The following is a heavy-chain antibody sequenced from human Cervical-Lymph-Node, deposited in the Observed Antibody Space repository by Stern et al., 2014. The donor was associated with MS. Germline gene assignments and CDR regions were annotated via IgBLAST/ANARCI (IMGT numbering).Heavy chain of an antibody. CDR1: GAPLPTNA. CDR2: TVPIFGRS. CDR3: AREHHGGNFAA. V-gene: IGHV1-69*12. J-gene: IGHJ5*02. Sequence: QLPLAQSGPTLKNPPPSLTLPCTLSGAPLPTNAISLVRHPPPHGPDRMGATVPIFGRSIYAQKFQGRVTITADEDTTTAYLQLSSLRSEDTALYYCAREHHGGNFAAWGQGTLVTVSS. D-gene: IGHD4-23*01.